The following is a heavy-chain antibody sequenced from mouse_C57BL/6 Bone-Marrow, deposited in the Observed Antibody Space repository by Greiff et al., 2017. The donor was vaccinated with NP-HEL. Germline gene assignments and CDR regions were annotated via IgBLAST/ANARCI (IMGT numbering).Heavy chain of an antibody. CDR1: GYAFSSYW. D-gene: IGHD2-1*01. J-gene: IGHJ3*01. V-gene: IGHV1-80*01. CDR3: ERRYGNYGWFAY. Sequence: VKLQESGAELVKPGASVKISCKASGYAFSSYWMNWVKQRPGKGLEWIGQIYPGDGDTNYNGKFKGKATLTADKSSSTAYMQLSSLTSEDSAVYFCERRYGNYGWFAYWGQGTLVTVSA. CDR2: IYPGDGDT.